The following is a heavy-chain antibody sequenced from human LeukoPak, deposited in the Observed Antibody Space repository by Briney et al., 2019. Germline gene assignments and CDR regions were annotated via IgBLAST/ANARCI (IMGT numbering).Heavy chain of an antibody. J-gene: IGHJ4*02. V-gene: IGHV4-39*01. CDR3: ARPLQLWFYYFDY. Sequence: PSETLSLTCTVSGGSISSSSYYGGWIRQPPGKGLEWIGSIYYSGSTYYNPSLKSRVTISVDTSKNQFSLKLSSVTAADTAVYYCARPLQLWFYYFDYWGQGTLVTVSS. D-gene: IGHD5-18*01. CDR1: GGSISSSSYY. CDR2: IYYSGST.